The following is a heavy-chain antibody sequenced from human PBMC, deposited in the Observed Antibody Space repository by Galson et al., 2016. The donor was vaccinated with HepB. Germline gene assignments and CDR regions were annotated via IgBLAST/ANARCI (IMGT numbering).Heavy chain of an antibody. D-gene: IGHD6-19*01. CDR3: WRVARSGSAWYIFT. Sequence: SETLSLTCTVSGDSVSSGHYYWSWIRQPPGKGLEWIGYIYYTGSTYYNPSLKSRITISVETSKNQFSLNLSSVTAADMAGYFRWRVARSGSAWYIFTWGQGTLVTVSS. CDR2: IYYTGST. CDR1: GDSVSSGHYY. J-gene: IGHJ4*02. V-gene: IGHV4-61*01.